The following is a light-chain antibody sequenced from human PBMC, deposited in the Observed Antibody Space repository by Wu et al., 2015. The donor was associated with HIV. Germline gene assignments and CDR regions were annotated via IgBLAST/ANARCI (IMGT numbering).Light chain of an antibody. CDR2: AAS. J-gene: IGKJ1*01. CDR3: QKYDSVPWT. V-gene: IGKV1-27*01. CDR1: QGITNY. Sequence: DIQMTQSPSSLSASVGDRVTITCRASQGITNYLAWYQQRPGKVPKPLIFAASTLQSGVPSRFSGSGSGTHFTLTISGLQPEDAATYYCQKYDSVPWTFGQGTKVEI.